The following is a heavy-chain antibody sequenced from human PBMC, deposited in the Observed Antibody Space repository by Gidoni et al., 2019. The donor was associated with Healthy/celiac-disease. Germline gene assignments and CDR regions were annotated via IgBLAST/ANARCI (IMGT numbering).Heavy chain of an antibody. V-gene: IGHV1-2*06. CDR3: ARDPGYYDILTGYWDYYYMDV. D-gene: IGHD3-9*01. CDR1: GYTFTGYY. J-gene: IGHJ6*03. Sequence: QVQLVQSGAEVKKPGASVKVSCKAAGYTFTGYYMHWVRQAPGQGLEWMGRINPNSGGTNYAQKFQGRVTMTRDTSISTAYMELSRLRSDDTAVYYCARDPGYYDILTGYWDYYYMDVWGKGTTVTVSS. CDR2: INPNSGGT.